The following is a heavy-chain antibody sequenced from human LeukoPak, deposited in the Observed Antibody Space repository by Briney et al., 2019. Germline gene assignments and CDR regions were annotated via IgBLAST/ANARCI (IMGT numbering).Heavy chain of an antibody. D-gene: IGHD1-26*01. CDR3: ARGGGGNYGTYYFDY. CDR2: ISYDGSNE. CDR1: GFTFSNYG. V-gene: IGHV3-30*19. Sequence: PGGSLRLSCAASGFTFSNYGMLWVRQAPGKGLEWVAIISYDGSNEYYADSVRGRFIISRDKSKHTLSLQMNSLRAEDTAVYYCARGGGGNYGTYYFDYWGQGALVTVSS. J-gene: IGHJ4*02.